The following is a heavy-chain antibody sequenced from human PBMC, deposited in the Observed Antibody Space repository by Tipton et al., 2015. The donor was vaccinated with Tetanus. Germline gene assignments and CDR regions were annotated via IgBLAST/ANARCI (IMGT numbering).Heavy chain of an antibody. V-gene: IGHV5-51*01. Sequence: QLVQSGAEVKKPGESLKISCKGSGYSFTSYWIGWVRQMPGKGLEWMGIIYPGDSDTRYSPSFQGQVTISAEKSISTAYLQWSSLKASDPAMYYCAAQRDTAMDTGGLGWYGMDVWGQGTTVTVSS. D-gene: IGHD5-18*01. CDR1: GYSFTSYW. J-gene: IGHJ6*02. CDR3: AAQRDTAMDTGGLGWYGMDV. CDR2: IYPGDSDT.